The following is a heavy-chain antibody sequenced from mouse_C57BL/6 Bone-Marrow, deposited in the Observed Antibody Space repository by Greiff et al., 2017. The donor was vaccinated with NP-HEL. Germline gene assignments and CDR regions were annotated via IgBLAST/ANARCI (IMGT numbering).Heavy chain of an antibody. D-gene: IGHD2-4*01. CDR3: ARRGYYDYYYAMDY. CDR2: IDPSDSYT. V-gene: IGHV1-69*01. J-gene: IGHJ4*01. CDR1: GYTFTSYW. Sequence: VKLQESGAELVMPGASVKLSCKASGYTFTSYWMHWVKQRPGQGLEWIGEIDPSDSYTNYNQKFKGKSTLTVDKSSSTAYMQLSSLTSEDSAVYYCARRGYYDYYYAMDYWGQGTSVTVSS.